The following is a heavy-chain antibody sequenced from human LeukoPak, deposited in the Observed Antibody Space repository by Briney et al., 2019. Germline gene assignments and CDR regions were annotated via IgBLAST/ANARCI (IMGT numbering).Heavy chain of an antibody. D-gene: IGHD2/OR15-2a*01. Sequence: ASVNVSCKSSGYTFSDYYMHWVRHAPGQGLEWMGVINPSGGSTRYAQKFQGRVTMTRDMSTSTVDMELSSLRSEDTAVYYCARDGCSSTTNCDENNWFDPWGQGTLVIVSS. V-gene: IGHV1-46*01. CDR1: GYTFSDYY. J-gene: IGHJ5*02. CDR3: ARDGCSSTTNCDENNWFDP. CDR2: INPSGGST.